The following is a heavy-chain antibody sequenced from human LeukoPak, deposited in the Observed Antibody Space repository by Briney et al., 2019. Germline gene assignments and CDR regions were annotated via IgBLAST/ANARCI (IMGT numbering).Heavy chain of an antibody. J-gene: IGHJ4*02. CDR2: INPHGGGT. CDR1: GYTFTDYY. CDR3: ARDSSYSSSLYYFEY. V-gene: IGHV1-2*02. Sequence: GASVKVSCKASGYTFTDYYMHWVRQAPGQGLEWMGWINPHGGGTNYAQKFQGRVTMTRDTSISTVYMEVSRLRSDDTAVYYCARDSSYSSSLYYFEYWGQGTLVTVSS. D-gene: IGHD6-6*01.